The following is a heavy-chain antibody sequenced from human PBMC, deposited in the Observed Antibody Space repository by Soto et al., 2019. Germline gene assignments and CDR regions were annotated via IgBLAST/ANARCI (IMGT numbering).Heavy chain of an antibody. J-gene: IGHJ4*02. CDR2: INNSGGGT. CDR3: AKDLSMHFDC. D-gene: IGHD2-8*01. Sequence: EVQLLESGGGLVQPGGSLRLSCAASGFTFSSYAMSWVRQAPGKGLEWVSAINNSGGGTYYEDSVKGRYTISRDNSKNKQYLQMNSLRAEDTAVYYCAKDLSMHFDCWGQGTLVTVSS. V-gene: IGHV3-23*01. CDR1: GFTFSSYA.